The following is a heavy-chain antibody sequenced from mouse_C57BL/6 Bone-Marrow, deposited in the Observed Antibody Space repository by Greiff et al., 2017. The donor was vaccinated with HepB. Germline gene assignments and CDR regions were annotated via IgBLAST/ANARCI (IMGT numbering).Heavy chain of an antibody. CDR2: ISYDGSN. J-gene: IGHJ2*01. Sequence: ESGPGLVKPSQSLSLPCSVTGYSITSGYYWNLIRQFPGNKLEWMGYISYDGSNNYNPSLKNRISITRDTSKNQFFLKLNSVTTEDTATYYCARGITTVVADYFDYWGQGTTLTVSS. CDR3: ARGITTVVADYFDY. D-gene: IGHD1-1*01. CDR1: GYSITSGYY. V-gene: IGHV3-6*01.